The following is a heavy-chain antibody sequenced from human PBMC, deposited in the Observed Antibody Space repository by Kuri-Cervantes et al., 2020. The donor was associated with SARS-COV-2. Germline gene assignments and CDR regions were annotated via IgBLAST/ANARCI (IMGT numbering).Heavy chain of an antibody. CDR2: MNPNSGNT. D-gene: IGHD2-2*01. CDR3: ARAGYYCSSTSCPSLPDY. Sequence: ASVKVSCKASGYTFTSYDINWVRQATGQGLEWMGWMNPNSGNTGYAQKFQGRVTITRNTPISTAYMELSSLRSEDTAVYYCARAGYYCSSTSCPSLPDYWGQGTLVTVSS. J-gene: IGHJ4*02. CDR1: GYTFTSYD. V-gene: IGHV1-8*03.